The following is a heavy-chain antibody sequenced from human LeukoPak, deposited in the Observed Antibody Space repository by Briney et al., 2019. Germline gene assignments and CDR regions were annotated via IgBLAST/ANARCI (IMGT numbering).Heavy chain of an antibody. D-gene: IGHD1-26*01. J-gene: IGHJ3*02. V-gene: IGHV1-2*02. CDR3: ARERTTTDAFDI. Sequence: AAVKVSCKASGYSFTDYHIHWVRQAPGQGLEWLGWINPKNGGTKYARKFWGRFTLTEDTSSSTAYMELNRLTSDDTAVYYCARERTTTDAFDIWGQGTMVTVSS. CDR1: GYSFTDYH. CDR2: INPKNGGT.